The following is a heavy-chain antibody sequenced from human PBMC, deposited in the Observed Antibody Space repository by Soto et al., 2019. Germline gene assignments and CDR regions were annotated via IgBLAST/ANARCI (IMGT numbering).Heavy chain of an antibody. CDR3: ARDPGYSSSWYYYYYGMDV. V-gene: IGHV4-59*01. J-gene: IGHJ6*02. D-gene: IGHD6-13*01. CDR1: VGSISSYY. CDR2: IYYSGST. Sequence: PSETLSLTCTVSVGSISSYYWSWIRQPPGKGLEWIGYIYYSGSTNYNPSLKSRVTISVDTSKNQFSLKLSSVTAADTAVYYCARDPGYSSSWYYYYYGMDVWGQGTTVTVSS.